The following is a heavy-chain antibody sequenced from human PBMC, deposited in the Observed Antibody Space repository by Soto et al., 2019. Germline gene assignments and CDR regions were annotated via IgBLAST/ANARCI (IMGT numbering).Heavy chain of an antibody. CDR2: ISYDGRTE. J-gene: IGHJ4*02. V-gene: IGHV3-30*04. CDR3: ARLMVIDAIVAATRH. CDR1: GFTFSSYA. Sequence: QVHLVESGGGVVQPGRSLRLSCVASGFTFSSYAMQWVRQAPGKGLEWVTVISYDGRTEYYADSVKGRFTISRDNSVNTLYLHMTSLRPEDTAVYFCARLMVIDAIVAATRHWGQVTLVAVSS. D-gene: IGHD6-19*01.